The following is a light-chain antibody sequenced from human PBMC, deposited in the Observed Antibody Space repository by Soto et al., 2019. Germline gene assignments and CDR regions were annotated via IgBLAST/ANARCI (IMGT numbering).Light chain of an antibody. V-gene: IGLV1-44*01. CDR3: AAWDDRLNDVI. CDR2: SNA. Sequence: QSVLTQPPSASGTPGQRVTISCSGSSSNIGSNTVNWYQQLPGTAPKLLIYSNAQRPSGVPDRFSGSKSGTSASLAISGLQSEDEADYYCAAWDDRLNDVIFGGGTKLTVL. J-gene: IGLJ2*01. CDR1: SSNIGSNT.